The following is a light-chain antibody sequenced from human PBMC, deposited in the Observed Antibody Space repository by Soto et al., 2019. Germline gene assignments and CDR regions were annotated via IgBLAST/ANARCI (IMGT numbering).Light chain of an antibody. CDR3: QQRSNWPRGT. CDR1: QSVSSY. J-gene: IGKJ1*01. V-gene: IGKV3-11*01. Sequence: EIVLTQSPATLSLSPGERATLSCRASQSVSSYLAWYQQKPGQAPRLLIYDASNRATGIPARFSGSGSGTDFTLTISSLAPEDFAVYYCQQRSNWPRGTFGQGTKVEIK. CDR2: DAS.